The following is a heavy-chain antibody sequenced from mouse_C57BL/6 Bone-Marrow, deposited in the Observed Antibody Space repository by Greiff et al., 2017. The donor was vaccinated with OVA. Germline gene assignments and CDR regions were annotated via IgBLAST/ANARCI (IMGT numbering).Heavy chain of an antibody. CDR1: GFTFSSYT. D-gene: IGHD2-13*01. V-gene: IGHV5-9*01. Sequence: DVKLVESGGGLVKPGGSLKLSCAASGFTFSSYTMSWVRQTPEKRLEWVATISGGGGNTYYPDSVKGRFTISRDNAKNTLYLQMSSLRSDDTALYYCARRNTAVTMDYWGQGTSVTVSS. J-gene: IGHJ4*01. CDR3: ARRNTAVTMDY. CDR2: ISGGGGNT.